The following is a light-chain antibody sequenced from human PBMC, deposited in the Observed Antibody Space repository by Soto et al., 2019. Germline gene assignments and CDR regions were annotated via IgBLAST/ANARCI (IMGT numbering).Light chain of an antibody. CDR3: QQANSFPWT. Sequence: DIQMTQSPSSVSASVGDRVTITCRASQDISGWLAWFQQEPGKAPNLLIYAASILQSGVPSRFSGSGSGTDFTLTITYLQTEDFATYYCQQANSFPWTFGQGTKVDIK. V-gene: IGKV1D-12*01. CDR1: QDISGW. CDR2: AAS. J-gene: IGKJ1*01.